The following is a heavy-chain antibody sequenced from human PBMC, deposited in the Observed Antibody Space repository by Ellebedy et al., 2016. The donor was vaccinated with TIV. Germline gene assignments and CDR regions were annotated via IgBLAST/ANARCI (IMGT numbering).Heavy chain of an antibody. CDR1: GASISSYY. J-gene: IGHJ6*02. D-gene: IGHD2-8*02. V-gene: IGHV4-4*07. Sequence: MPSETLSLTCTVSGASISSYYWSWIRQPAGKGLEWIGRIYPGGSTNYNPYLKSRVTMSMDTPKNQFSLKLNSMTAADTAVYYCVRDRGTAPPYYGMDVWGQGTTVTVSS. CDR2: IYPGGST. CDR3: VRDRGTAPPYYGMDV.